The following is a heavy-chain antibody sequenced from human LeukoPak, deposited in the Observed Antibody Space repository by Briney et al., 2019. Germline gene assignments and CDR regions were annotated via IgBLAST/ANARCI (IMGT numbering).Heavy chain of an antibody. V-gene: IGHV3-48*04. CDR1: GFTFSSYS. CDR2: ISSSGSTI. J-gene: IGHJ6*04. CDR3: AELGITMIGGV. Sequence: GGSLRLSCAASGFTFSSYSMNWVRQAPGKGLEWVSYISSSGSTIYYADSVKGRFTISRDNAKISLYLQMNSLRAEDTAVYYCAELGITMIGGVWGKGTTVTISS. D-gene: IGHD3-10*02.